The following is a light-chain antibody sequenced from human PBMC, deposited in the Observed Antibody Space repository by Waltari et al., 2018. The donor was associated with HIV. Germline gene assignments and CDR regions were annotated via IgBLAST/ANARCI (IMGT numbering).Light chain of an antibody. CDR1: SSNIGNNY. CDR3: GTWDSSLSTGM. CDR2: ENN. Sequence: QSVLTQPPSVSAAPGQKVTISCSGTSSNIGNNYVSWSQQLAGTAPKLLIFENNKRPSGIPDRFSGSKSGTSATLGITGLQTGDEADYYCGTWDSSLSTGMFGGGTKLTVL. J-gene: IGLJ3*02. V-gene: IGLV1-51*01.